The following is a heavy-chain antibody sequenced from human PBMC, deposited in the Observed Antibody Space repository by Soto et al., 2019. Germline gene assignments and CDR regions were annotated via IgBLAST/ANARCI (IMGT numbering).Heavy chain of an antibody. CDR2: VYNSGRT. J-gene: IGHJ4*02. D-gene: IGHD3-22*01. Sequence: SETLSLTCTGSGGSLSTYYWSWIRQPPGKGLEWIGYVYNSGRTNYNPSLNSRVNISVDTSKTQISLKLNSVTSADTAVYFCARERPYYGFDYWGQGTLVTVSS. CDR1: GGSLSTYY. V-gene: IGHV4-59*01. CDR3: ARERPYYGFDY.